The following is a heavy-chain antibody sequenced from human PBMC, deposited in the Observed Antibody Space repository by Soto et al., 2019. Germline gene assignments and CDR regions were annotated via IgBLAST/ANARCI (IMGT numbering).Heavy chain of an antibody. CDR3: ARVGSQPYYYYDSSGFRNWFDP. CDR2: INHSGST. D-gene: IGHD3-22*01. V-gene: IGHV4-34*01. Sequence: SETLSLTCAVYGGSFSGYYWSWVRRPPGKGLEWIGEINHSGSTNYNPSLKSRVTISVDTSKNQFSLKLSSVTAADTAVYYCARVGSQPYYYYDSSGFRNWFDPWGQGXLVTVSS. CDR1: GGSFSGYY. J-gene: IGHJ5*02.